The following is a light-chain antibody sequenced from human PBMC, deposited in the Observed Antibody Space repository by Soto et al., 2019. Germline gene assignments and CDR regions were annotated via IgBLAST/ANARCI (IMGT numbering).Light chain of an antibody. V-gene: IGKV3-20*01. CDR2: GGS. CDR3: QQFDSSRIYS. J-gene: IGKJ2*03. Sequence: EILLTQSPGTLSLSPGETATLSCRASQSVTSTYLAWYQQRPGQSPRLIIYGGSTRATGFPDRFSGGGSGTDFTLTISRLDPEDSAVYYCHCQQFDSSRIYSFGQGTQLEI. CDR1: QSVTSTY.